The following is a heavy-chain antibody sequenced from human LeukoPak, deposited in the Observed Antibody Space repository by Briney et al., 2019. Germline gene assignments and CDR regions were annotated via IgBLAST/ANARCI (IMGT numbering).Heavy chain of an antibody. CDR1: GFTFSAAW. D-gene: IGHD1-26*01. Sequence: PGGSLRLSCAASGFTFSAAWINWVRQAPGKGLEWVSSISRSSSYIYYADSVKGRFTISRDNAKNSLYLQMNSLRAEDTAVYYCARAVEVGATRFDYWGQGTLVTVSS. V-gene: IGHV3-21*01. J-gene: IGHJ4*02. CDR3: ARAVEVGATRFDY. CDR2: ISRSSSYI.